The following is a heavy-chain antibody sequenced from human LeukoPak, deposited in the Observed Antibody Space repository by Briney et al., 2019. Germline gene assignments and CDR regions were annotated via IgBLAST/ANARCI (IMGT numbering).Heavy chain of an antibody. CDR2: IYYRGDN. CDR1: DVTIRTYY. CDR3: ATNKDWAEAD. V-gene: IGHV4-59*03. Sequence: PSETLSRTGSGSDVTIRTYYWSWIRQSPGQGLEWLGNIYYRGDNNYNTSLKSRIIISIDTSKSQFTLKVTSLTAADTAVYYCATNKDWAEADWGQGTLVIVAS. D-gene: IGHD3/OR15-3a*01. J-gene: IGHJ4*02.